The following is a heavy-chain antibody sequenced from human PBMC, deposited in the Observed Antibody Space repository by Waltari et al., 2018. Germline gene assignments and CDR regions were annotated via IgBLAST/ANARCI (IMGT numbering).Heavy chain of an antibody. Sequence: EVQLVESGGGLIQPGGSLRLSCAASGFTVSSNYMSWVRQAPGKGLEWVSVIYSGGSTYYADSVNGRFTISRDNSKNTLYLQMNSLRAEDTAVYYCARDGQIAAAGTWDWGQGTLVTVSS. J-gene: IGHJ4*02. D-gene: IGHD6-13*01. CDR1: GFTVSSNY. CDR3: ARDGQIAAAGTWD. CDR2: IYSGGST. V-gene: IGHV3-53*01.